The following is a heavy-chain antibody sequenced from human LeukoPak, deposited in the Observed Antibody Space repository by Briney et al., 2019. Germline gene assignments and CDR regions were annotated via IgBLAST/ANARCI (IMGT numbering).Heavy chain of an antibody. V-gene: IGHV3-20*04. D-gene: IGHD6-19*01. J-gene: IGHJ3*02. CDR1: GFPFDDYG. CDR3: ARDIVLIAVAVRGSFDI. Sequence: GGSLRLSCAASGFPFDDYGMNWVRQVPGKGLEWASGINWNGGSTGYADSVKGRFTISRDNAKNSLYLQMNSLRAEDTALYYCARDIVLIAVAVRGSFDIWGQGTMVTVSS. CDR2: INWNGGST.